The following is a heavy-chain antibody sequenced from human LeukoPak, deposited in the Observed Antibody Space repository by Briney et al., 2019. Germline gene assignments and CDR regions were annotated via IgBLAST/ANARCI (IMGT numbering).Heavy chain of an antibody. D-gene: IGHD2-21*02. CDR3: AKAREGDLFDY. J-gene: IGHJ4*02. Sequence: GGSLRLSCAASGFTFDEHAMHWVRQAPGKGLEWVSGISWNSGSINYADSVKGRFTISRDNAKNSLYLQMNSLRTEDTAFYYCAKAREGDLFDYWGQGTLVTVSS. CDR2: ISWNSGSI. V-gene: IGHV3-9*01. CDR1: GFTFDEHA.